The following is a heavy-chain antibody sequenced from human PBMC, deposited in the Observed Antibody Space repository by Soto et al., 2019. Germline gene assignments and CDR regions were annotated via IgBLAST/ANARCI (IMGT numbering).Heavy chain of an antibody. D-gene: IGHD5-12*01. V-gene: IGHV4-39*01. CDR2: IYYSGST. CDR1: GGSISSSSYY. J-gene: IGHJ6*01. CDR3: ARLVIGSTDGYKLWGYYYYGMDV. Sequence: SETLSLTCTVSGGSISSSSYYWGWIRQPPGKGLEWIGSIYYSGSTYYNPSLKSRVTISVDTSKNQFSLKLSSVTAADTAVYYCARLVIGSTDGYKLWGYYYYGMDVWGQGTTVTVSS.